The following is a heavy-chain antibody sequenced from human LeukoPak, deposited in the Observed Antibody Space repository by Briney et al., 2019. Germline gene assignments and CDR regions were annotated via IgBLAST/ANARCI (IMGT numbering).Heavy chain of an antibody. J-gene: IGHJ4*02. CDR1: GFIFSNYV. D-gene: IGHD5-12*01. CDR3: VRDRGGYNF. V-gene: IGHV3-74*01. Sequence: GGSLRLSCGASGFIFSNYVMQWVRQAPGKGLVWVSRINNDGSDKRYADSVKGRFTISRDNAKNTLYLQMTSLRAEDTAVYFCVRDRGGYNFWGQGALVTVSS. CDR2: INNDGSDK.